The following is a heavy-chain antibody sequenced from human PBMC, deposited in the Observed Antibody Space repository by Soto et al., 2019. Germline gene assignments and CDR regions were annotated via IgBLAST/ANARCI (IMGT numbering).Heavy chain of an antibody. V-gene: IGHV3-23*01. CDR1: GFTFSSYA. J-gene: IGHJ4*02. CDR2: ISGSGGST. D-gene: IGHD4-4*01. Sequence: GGSLRLSCAASGFTFSSYAMSWVRQAPGKGLEWVSAISGSGGSTYYADSVKGRFTISRDNSKNTLYLQMNSLRAEDTAVYYCAKPFHGDYSNPPVGCFDYWGQGTLVTVSS. CDR3: AKPFHGDYSNPPVGCFDY.